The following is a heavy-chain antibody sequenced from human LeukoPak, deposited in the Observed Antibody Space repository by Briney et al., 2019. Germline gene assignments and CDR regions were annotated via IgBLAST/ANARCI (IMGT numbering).Heavy chain of an antibody. V-gene: IGHV3-48*04. CDR2: ISGSSSTI. Sequence: GGSLRLSCAASGFTFSSYSMNWVRQAPGKGLEWVSYISGSSSTIYYADSVKGRFTISRDNAKNSLYLQMNSLRAEDTAVYYCARGVAYSGYDCGYWGQGTLVTVSS. CDR3: ARGVAYSGYDCGY. D-gene: IGHD5-12*01. J-gene: IGHJ4*02. CDR1: GFTFSSYS.